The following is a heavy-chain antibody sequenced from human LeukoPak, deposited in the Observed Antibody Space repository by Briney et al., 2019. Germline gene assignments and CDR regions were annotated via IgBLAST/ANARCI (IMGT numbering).Heavy chain of an antibody. V-gene: IGHV1-2*02. CDR2: INPNSGGT. CDR3: APAGYSSSWYQSYYFDY. D-gene: IGHD6-13*01. Sequence: GASVKVSCKASGYTFTGYYMHWVRQAPGQGLEWMGWINPNSGGTNYAQKFQGRVTMTRDTSISTAYMDLSRLRSDDTAVYYCAPAGYSSSWYQSYYFDYWGQGTLVTVSS. J-gene: IGHJ4*02. CDR1: GYTFTGYY.